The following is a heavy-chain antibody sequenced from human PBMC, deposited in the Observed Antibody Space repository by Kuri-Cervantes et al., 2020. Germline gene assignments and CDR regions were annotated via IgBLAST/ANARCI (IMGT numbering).Heavy chain of an antibody. Sequence: GSLRLSCTVSGASISSNYWSWIRQPPGKGLEWIGRIYTTGSTNYNPSLKSRVTISVDTSKNQFSLKLSSVTAADTAVYYCAGTTVTTKVLDYWGQGTLVTVSS. J-gene: IGHJ4*02. CDR2: IYTTGST. D-gene: IGHD4-17*01. CDR1: GASISSNY. CDR3: AGTTVTTKVLDY. V-gene: IGHV4-4*07.